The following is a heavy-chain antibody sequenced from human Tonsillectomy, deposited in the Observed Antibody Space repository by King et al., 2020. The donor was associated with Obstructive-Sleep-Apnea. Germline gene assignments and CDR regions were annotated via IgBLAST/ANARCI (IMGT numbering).Heavy chain of an antibody. CDR3: ARGRIVATVGVFPDY. CDR1: GGSISSSSYY. V-gene: IGHV4-39*07. Sequence: QLQESGPGLVKPSETLSLTCTVSGGSISSSSYYWGWIRQPPGKGLEWIGGIYYIGSTSYNPSLKSRVTISVDTSKNQFSLKLSSVTAADTAVYYCARGRIVATVGVFPDYWGQGTLVTVSS. CDR2: IYYIGST. J-gene: IGHJ4*02. D-gene: IGHD5-12*01.